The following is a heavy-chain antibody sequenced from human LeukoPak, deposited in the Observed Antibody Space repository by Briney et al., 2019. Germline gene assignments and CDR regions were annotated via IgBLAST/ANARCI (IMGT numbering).Heavy chain of an antibody. CDR3: ARDGRLTIFVRGIITEGSPPKN. J-gene: IGHJ4*02. V-gene: IGHV1-2*02. CDR1: GYTFTDSY. CDR2: INPKTGGT. D-gene: IGHD3-10*01. Sequence: ASVKVSCKASGYTFTDSYMHWVRQAPGQGLEWMGWINPKTGGTNYAQRFQGRVIMTRDTSIRTAYMELNSLRSDDTAVYYCARDGRLTIFVRGIITEGSPPKNWGQGTLVTVSS.